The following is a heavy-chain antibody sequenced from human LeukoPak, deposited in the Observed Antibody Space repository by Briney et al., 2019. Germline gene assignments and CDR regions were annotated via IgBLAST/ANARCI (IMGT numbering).Heavy chain of an antibody. CDR3: ARDSVVTTLARWFDP. V-gene: IGHV1-2*02. CDR1: GYTFTGYY. D-gene: IGHD2-21*02. J-gene: IGHJ5*02. CDR2: INPNSGGT. Sequence: ASVKVSCKASGYTFTGYYMHWVRQAPGQGLEWMGWINPNSGGTNYAQKFQGRVTMTRDTSISTAYMELSRLRSDDTAVYYCARDSVVTTLARWFDPWGQGTLVTVSS.